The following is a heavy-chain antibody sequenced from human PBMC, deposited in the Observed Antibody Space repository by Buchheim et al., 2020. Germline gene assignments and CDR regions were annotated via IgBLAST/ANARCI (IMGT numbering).Heavy chain of an antibody. J-gene: IGHJ6*02. D-gene: IGHD2-2*01. CDR3: ASVVRGCSSTSCYGNYYYGMDV. CDR1: GYTFTSYY. CDR2: INPSGGST. V-gene: IGHV1-46*03. Sequence: QVQLVQSGAEVKKPGASVKVSCKASGYTFTSYYMHWVRQAPGQGLEWMGIINPSGGSTSYAQKFQGRVTMTRDTSTSTGYMELSSLRSEDTAVYYCASVVRGCSSTSCYGNYYYGMDVWGQGTT.